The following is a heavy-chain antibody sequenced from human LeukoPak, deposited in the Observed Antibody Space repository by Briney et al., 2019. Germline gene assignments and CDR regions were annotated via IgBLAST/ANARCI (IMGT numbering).Heavy chain of an antibody. CDR2: IHYSGSA. CDR1: GGSFSGYY. CDR3: ARGQWFRAF. V-gene: IGHV4-34*01. D-gene: IGHD3-10*01. Sequence: SETLSLTCAVYGGSFSGYYWSWIRHPPGKGLEWIGEIHYSGSATYNPSLKSRVTISVDTSKNQFSLKMNSVTAADTAVYYCARGQWFRAFWSRGTPVTVSS. J-gene: IGHJ4*02.